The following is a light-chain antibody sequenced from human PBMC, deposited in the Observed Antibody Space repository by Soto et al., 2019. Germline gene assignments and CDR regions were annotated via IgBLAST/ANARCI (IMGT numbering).Light chain of an antibody. Sequence: QSALTQPASVSGSPGQSITISCTGTSSDVGGYNYVSWYQQHPGKAPKLMLYDVSNRPSGVSNRFSGSKSGNTASLTSSGLQAEDEADYYCSSYTSSSTLVFGTGTKLTVL. V-gene: IGLV2-14*01. J-gene: IGLJ1*01. CDR3: SSYTSSSTLV. CDR1: SSDVGGYNY. CDR2: DVS.